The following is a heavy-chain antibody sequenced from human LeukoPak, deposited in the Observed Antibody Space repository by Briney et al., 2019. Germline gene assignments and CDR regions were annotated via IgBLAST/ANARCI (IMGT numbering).Heavy chain of an antibody. CDR2: IKQDGSEK. D-gene: IGHD1-26*01. J-gene: IGHJ4*02. CDR1: GFTFSSYW. CDR3: AREISGSRAYEYYFDY. V-gene: IGHV3-7*01. Sequence: PGGSLRLSCAASGFTFSSYWMSWVRQAPGKGLEWVANIKQDGSEKYYVDSVKGRFTISRDNAKNSLYLQMNSLRAEDTAVYYCAREISGSRAYEYYFDYWGQGTLVTVSS.